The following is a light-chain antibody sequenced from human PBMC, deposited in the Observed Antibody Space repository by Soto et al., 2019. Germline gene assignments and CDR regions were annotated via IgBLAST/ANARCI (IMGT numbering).Light chain of an antibody. CDR1: QSVSSNY. V-gene: IGKV3-20*01. CDR2: GAS. Sequence: EIVLTQSPGTLSLSPGERATLACRASQSVSSNYLAWYQQKPGQAPRPLIYGASSRATGIPDRFSGSGAGTDFTLTISRLASEDFAVYYCQQYGSSPWTFGQGNKVEIK. CDR3: QQYGSSPWT. J-gene: IGKJ1*01.